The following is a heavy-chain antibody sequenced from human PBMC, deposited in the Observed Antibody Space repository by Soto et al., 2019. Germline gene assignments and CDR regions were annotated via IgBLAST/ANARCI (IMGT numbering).Heavy chain of an antibody. CDR3: ARGVFRSLYCSSTSCYGNWFDP. CDR2: INHSGST. Sequence: SETLSLTCAVYGGSFSGYYWSWIRQPPGKGLEWIGEINHSGSTNYNPSLKSLFTISVVTSKNQFSLKLGSVTAADTAVYYCARGVFRSLYCSSTSCYGNWFDPWGQGTLVTVSS. V-gene: IGHV4-34*01. CDR1: GGSFSGYY. J-gene: IGHJ5*02. D-gene: IGHD2-2*01.